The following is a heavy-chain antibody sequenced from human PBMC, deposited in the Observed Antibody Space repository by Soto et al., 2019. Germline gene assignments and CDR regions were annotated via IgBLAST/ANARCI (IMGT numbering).Heavy chain of an antibody. Sequence: QIQLHESGPGLVKPSQTLSLTCTVSGGSIRSGDYYWSWIRQTPERGLEWCGYVHYSGNTFYNPSLKSRATISLDTSRNQFSPNLSSVTAADSAVYYCAREIMAADHFDYWGQGALVTVSS. CDR1: GGSIRSGDYY. CDR3: AREIMAADHFDY. CDR2: VHYSGNT. J-gene: IGHJ4*02. V-gene: IGHV4-30-4*01. D-gene: IGHD6-13*01.